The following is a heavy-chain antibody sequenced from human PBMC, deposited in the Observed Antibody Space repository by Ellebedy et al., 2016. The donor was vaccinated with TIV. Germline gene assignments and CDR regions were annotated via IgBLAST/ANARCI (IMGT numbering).Heavy chain of an antibody. Sequence: MPSETLSLTCAVSGGSISSSNWWPWVRQAPGRGLEWIGEVYHSGSTYYNPSLESRVTMSVDKSKNQFSLKLSSVTAADTAVYYCARDREVTSRGIIDSWGQGILVTVSS. CDR2: VYHSGST. CDR3: ARDREVTSRGIIDS. D-gene: IGHD3-10*01. CDR1: GGSISSSNW. J-gene: IGHJ4*02. V-gene: IGHV4-4*02.